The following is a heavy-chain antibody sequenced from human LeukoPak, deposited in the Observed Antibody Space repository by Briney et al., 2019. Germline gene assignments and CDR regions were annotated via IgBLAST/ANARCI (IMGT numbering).Heavy chain of an antibody. CDR2: IIPILGIA. J-gene: IGHJ3*02. CDR3: ARADFSASGVRSAFDI. Sequence: SVKVSCKASGGTFSSYAISWVRPAPGQGLEWMGRIIPILGIANYAQKFQGRVTITADKSTSTAYMELSSLRSEDTAVYYCARADFSASGVRSAFDIWGQGTTVTVSS. CDR1: GGTFSSYA. D-gene: IGHD3-3*01. V-gene: IGHV1-69*04.